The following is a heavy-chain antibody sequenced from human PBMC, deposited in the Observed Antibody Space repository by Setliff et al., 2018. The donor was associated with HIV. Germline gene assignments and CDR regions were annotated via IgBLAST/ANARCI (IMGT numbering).Heavy chain of an antibody. D-gene: IGHD4-17*01. CDR3: ATSPAAVTPRYFDF. CDR2: TSGSGVST. J-gene: IGHJ4*02. V-gene: IGHV3-23*01. Sequence: GESLKISCAASGFAFSSHAMNWVRQAPGKGLEWVSATSGSGVSTYSADSVKGRFTISRDDSKNTLYLQLTSLRAEDTAVYYCATSPAAVTPRYFDFWGQGTLVTVSS. CDR1: GFAFSSHA.